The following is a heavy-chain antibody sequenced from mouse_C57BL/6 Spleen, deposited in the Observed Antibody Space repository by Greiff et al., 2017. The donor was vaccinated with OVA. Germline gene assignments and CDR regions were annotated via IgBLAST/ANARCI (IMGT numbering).Heavy chain of an antibody. Sequence: QVQLKQPGAELVRPGTSVKLSCKASGYTFTSYWMHWVKQRPGQGLEWIGVIDPSDSYTNYNQKFKGKATLTVDTSSSTAYMQLSSLTSEDSAVYYCARSIYYGNSFDYWGQGTTLTVSS. CDR2: IDPSDSYT. CDR1: GYTFTSYW. J-gene: IGHJ2*01. D-gene: IGHD2-1*01. CDR3: ARSIYYGNSFDY. V-gene: IGHV1-59*01.